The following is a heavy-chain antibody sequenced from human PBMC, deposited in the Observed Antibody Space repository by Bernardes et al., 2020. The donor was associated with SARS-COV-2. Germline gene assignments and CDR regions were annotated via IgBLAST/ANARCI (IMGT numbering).Heavy chain of an antibody. CDR1: GFSFVGYS. CDR3: TRGGDTRLDF. D-gene: IGHD4-17*01. Sequence: SLRLSCTASGFSFVGYSMSWVRQAPGRELEWVGFIKSKFYGGTTEYAASVKGRFTISRDDSYSIAYLQMSSLKVEDTGIYYCTRGGDTRLDFWGQGTLVTVSS. V-gene: IGHV3-49*04. J-gene: IGHJ4*02. CDR2: IKSKFYGGTT.